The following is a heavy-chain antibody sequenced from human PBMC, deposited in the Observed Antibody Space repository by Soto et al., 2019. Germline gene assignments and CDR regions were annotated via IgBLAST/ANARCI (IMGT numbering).Heavy chain of an antibody. CDR2: IFPDDSDT. J-gene: IGHJ4*02. D-gene: IGHD3-3*01. Sequence: GESLTISCQASGYSITSYWIAWVLQMPGQGLEWMGIIFPDDSDTRYSPSFQGQVTISADKSISTAYVQWSSLKASDTAMYYCTRGGVATRTFDYWGQGTLVTVSS. V-gene: IGHV5-51*01. CDR3: TRGGVATRTFDY. CDR1: GYSITSYW.